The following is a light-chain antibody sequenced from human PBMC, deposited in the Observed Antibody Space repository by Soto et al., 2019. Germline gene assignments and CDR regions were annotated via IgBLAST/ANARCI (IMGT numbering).Light chain of an antibody. Sequence: QSALTQPASVSGSPGQSITISCTGTSSDVGGHNYVSWYQHRPGKAPKLLIFEVSDRPSGVSYRFSGSKSGNTASLTISGLQAEDEGDYYCTSYTSTSTLLVSGTGTQLTVL. J-gene: IGLJ1*01. CDR3: TSYTSTSTLLV. CDR1: SSDVGGHNY. CDR2: EVS. V-gene: IGLV2-14*01.